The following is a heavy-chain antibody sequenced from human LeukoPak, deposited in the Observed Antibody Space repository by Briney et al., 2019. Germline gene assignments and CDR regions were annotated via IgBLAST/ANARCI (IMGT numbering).Heavy chain of an antibody. D-gene: IGHD5-18*01. Sequence: ASVKVSFKASGYTFTSYGISWVRQAPGQGLEWMGWISAYNGNTNYAQKLQGRVTMATDTSTSTAYKELRSLRSDDTAVYYCARVQSANTAMAYYYYGMDVWGQGTTVTVSS. CDR3: ARVQSANTAMAYYYYGMDV. CDR2: ISAYNGNT. CDR1: GYTFTSYG. J-gene: IGHJ6*02. V-gene: IGHV1-18*01.